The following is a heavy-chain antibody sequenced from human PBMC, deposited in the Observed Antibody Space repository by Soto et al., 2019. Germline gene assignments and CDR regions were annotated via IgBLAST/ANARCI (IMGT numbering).Heavy chain of an antibody. Sequence: GSLRLSCAASGSTFSSYAMSWGLQAPWKGLEWIGSIYYSGSTYYNPSLKSRVTISVDTSKNQFSLKLSSVTAADTAVYYCARHRAVVVIAIDAFDIWGQGTMVTVSS. CDR1: GSTFSSYA. V-gene: IGHV4-39*01. CDR2: IYYSGST. D-gene: IGHD2-21*01. CDR3: ARHRAVVVIAIDAFDI. J-gene: IGHJ3*02.